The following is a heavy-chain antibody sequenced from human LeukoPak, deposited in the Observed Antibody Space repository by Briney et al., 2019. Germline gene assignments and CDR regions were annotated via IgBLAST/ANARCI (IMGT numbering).Heavy chain of an antibody. Sequence: ASVKVSCKASGYTFTGYYMHWVRQAPGQGLEWVGWINPNSGGTKYAQKFQGRVTMTRDTSLSTAYVELSRLRSDDTAVYYCARGRGSGDAFEIWGQGTMVTVSS. CDR3: ARGRGSGDAFEI. V-gene: IGHV1-2*02. D-gene: IGHD1-26*01. J-gene: IGHJ3*02. CDR2: INPNSGGT. CDR1: GYTFTGYY.